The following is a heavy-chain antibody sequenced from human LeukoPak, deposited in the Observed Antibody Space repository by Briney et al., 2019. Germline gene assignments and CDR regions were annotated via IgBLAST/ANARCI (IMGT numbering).Heavy chain of an antibody. Sequence: RASVKVSCKVVAYDFTGYYIHWVRQAPGQGPEWMGRLNPNTGHAVYAFKFQGRVTITRDTSSSTAYMEVTRLTSDDTALYYCAKDRDGADRIILWGQGTLVTVSS. V-gene: IGHV1-2*06. CDR1: AYDFTGYY. CDR3: AKDRDGADRIIL. CDR2: LNPNTGHA. J-gene: IGHJ4*02. D-gene: IGHD5-24*01.